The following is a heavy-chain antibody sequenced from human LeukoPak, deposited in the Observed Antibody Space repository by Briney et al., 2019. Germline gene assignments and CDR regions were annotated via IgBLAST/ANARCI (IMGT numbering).Heavy chain of an antibody. J-gene: IGHJ6*03. CDR1: GFSFSSSW. CDR2: INDDETST. D-gene: IGHD3-22*01. Sequence: GGSLRLSCAASGFSFSSSWMHWVRQVPGKGLEWVSRINDDETSTTYAESVKGRFTISRDNAKNSLYLQMNSLRAEDTAVYYCARVGNYDSSGYSYYYYYMDVWGKGTTVTISS. V-gene: IGHV3-74*01. CDR3: ARVGNYDSSGYSYYYYYMDV.